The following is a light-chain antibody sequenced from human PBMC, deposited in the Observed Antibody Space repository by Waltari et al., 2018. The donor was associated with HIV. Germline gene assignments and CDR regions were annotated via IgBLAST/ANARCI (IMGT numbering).Light chain of an antibody. CDR1: KLGHKY. CDR3: QAWDGGTIV. V-gene: IGLV3-1*01. CDR2: HDN. J-gene: IGLJ3*02. Sequence: SYELTQPPSVSVSSGQTASVTCSGVKLGHKYVSWYQQKSGQAPRLVIYHDNHRPSGIPERFAGSTSENTATLTINETQPLEEAEDSCQAWDGGTIVVGGGTKLNVL.